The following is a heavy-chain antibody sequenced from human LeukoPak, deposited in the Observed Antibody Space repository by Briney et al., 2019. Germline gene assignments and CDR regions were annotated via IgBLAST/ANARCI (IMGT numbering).Heavy chain of an antibody. D-gene: IGHD3-10*01. CDR1: VGSISSGNW. Sequence: KPSETLSFTCAVSVGSISSGNWWSWVRQSPGKGLEWIGEINHSGTTTYNPSLKSRVTISVVTSKNQLSLRLSSVTAADTGVYYCARELSTVVRGITWPDAFDIWSRGTMVTVSS. CDR2: INHSGTT. V-gene: IGHV4-4*02. CDR3: ARELSTVVRGITWPDAFDI. J-gene: IGHJ3*02.